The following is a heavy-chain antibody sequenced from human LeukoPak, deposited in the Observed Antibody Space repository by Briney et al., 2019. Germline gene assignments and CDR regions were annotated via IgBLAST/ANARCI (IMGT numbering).Heavy chain of an antibody. Sequence: SETLSLTCAVYGGSFSGYYWSWIRQPPGKGLEWIGEINHSGSTNYNPSLKSRVTISVDTSKNQFSLKLSSVTAADTAVYYCARRQLGGRWFDPWGQGTLVTVSS. V-gene: IGHV4-34*01. CDR3: ARRQLGGRWFDP. D-gene: IGHD6-6*01. CDR2: INHSGST. J-gene: IGHJ5*02. CDR1: GGSFSGYY.